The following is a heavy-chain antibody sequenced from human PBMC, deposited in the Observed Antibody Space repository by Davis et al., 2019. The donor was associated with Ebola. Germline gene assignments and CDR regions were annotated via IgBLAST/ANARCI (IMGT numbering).Heavy chain of an antibody. Sequence: PGGSLRLSCAASGFTFDDYAMHWVRQAPGKGLEWVSGISWNSGSIGYADSVKGRFTISRDNAKNSLYLQMNSLRAEDTALYYCAKNPSSWNPPPFDYWGQRTLVTVSS. CDR2: ISWNSGSI. CDR1: GFTFDDYA. CDR3: AKNPSSWNPPPFDY. J-gene: IGHJ4*02. D-gene: IGHD1-1*01. V-gene: IGHV3-9*01.